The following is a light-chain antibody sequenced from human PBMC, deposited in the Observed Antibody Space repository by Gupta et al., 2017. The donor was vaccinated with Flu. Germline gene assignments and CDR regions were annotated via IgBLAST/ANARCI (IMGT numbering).Light chain of an antibody. CDR1: QSLFFSSNNKNY. CDR3: QQYYSIPYT. Sequence: DIVMTQTPDSLTVSLGERATINCKSSQSLFFSSNNKNYLAWYQQEPGQPPKVLIYWASTRESGVPDRFSGSASGTDFTLTISRLQAEDVAVYYCQQYYSIPYTFGRGTKLEIK. J-gene: IGKJ2*01. V-gene: IGKV4-1*01. CDR2: WAS.